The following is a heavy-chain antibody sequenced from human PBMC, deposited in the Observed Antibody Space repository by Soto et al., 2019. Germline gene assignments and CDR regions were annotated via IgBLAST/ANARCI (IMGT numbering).Heavy chain of an antibody. CDR3: ARVPYYDFWSGYRNYYYYMDV. CDR2: IYYSGST. V-gene: IGHV4-59*08. D-gene: IGHD3-3*01. J-gene: IGHJ6*03. Sequence: SETLSLTCTVSGGSISSYYWSWIRQPPGKGLEWFGYIYYSGSTNYNPSLKSRVTISVDTSKNQLSLKLSSVTAADTAVYYCARVPYYDFWSGYRNYYYYMDVWGKGTTVTVSS. CDR1: GGSISSYY.